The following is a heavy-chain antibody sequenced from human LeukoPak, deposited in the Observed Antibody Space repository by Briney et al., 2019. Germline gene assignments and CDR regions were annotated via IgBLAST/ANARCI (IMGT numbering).Heavy chain of an antibody. CDR2: ISGSGGST. V-gene: IGHV3-23*01. Sequence: GGSLRLSCAASGFTFSSYAMSWVRQAPGKGLEWVSAISGSGGSTYYADSVKGRFTISRDNAKNSLYLEMNSLRVEDTAVYYCAGENTEDAFDIWGQGTMVTVSS. J-gene: IGHJ3*02. CDR1: GFTFSSYA. D-gene: IGHD1/OR15-1a*01. CDR3: AGENTEDAFDI.